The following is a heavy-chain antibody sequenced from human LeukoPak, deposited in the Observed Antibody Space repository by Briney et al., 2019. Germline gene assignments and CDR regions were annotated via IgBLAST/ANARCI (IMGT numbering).Heavy chain of an antibody. V-gene: IGHV1-3*01. Sequence: ASVKVSCKASGYTFTSYAMHWVRQAPGQRLEWMGWINAGNGNTKCSQKFQDRVTITRDTSASTTYMELSSLRSEDTAVYYCARDAVVGTGIAFDVWGQGTLVTVSS. D-gene: IGHD1-26*01. CDR2: INAGNGNT. CDR3: ARDAVVGTGIAFDV. CDR1: GYTFTSYA. J-gene: IGHJ3*01.